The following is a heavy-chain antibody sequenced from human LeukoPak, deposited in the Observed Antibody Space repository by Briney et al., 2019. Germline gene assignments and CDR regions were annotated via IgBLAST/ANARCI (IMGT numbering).Heavy chain of an antibody. V-gene: IGHV3-21*01. CDR2: ISSSSSYI. J-gene: IGHJ4*02. D-gene: IGHD5-18*01. CDR1: GFTFSSYS. CDR3: ASGVDTAMVYLDY. Sequence: PGGSLRLSCAASGFTFSSYSMTWVRQAPGKGLEWVSSISSSSSYIYYADSVKGRFTISRDNAKNSLYLQMNSLRAEDTAVYYCASGVDTAMVYLDYWGQGTLVTVSS.